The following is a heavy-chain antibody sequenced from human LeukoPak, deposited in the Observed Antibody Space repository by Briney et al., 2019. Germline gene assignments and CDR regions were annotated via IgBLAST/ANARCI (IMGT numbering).Heavy chain of an antibody. D-gene: IGHD1-7*01. CDR2: IIPIFGTA. Sequence: SVKVSCKASGGTFSSYAISWVRQAPGQGLEWMGGIIPIFGTANYAQKFQGRVTITADKSTSTAYMELSSLRSEDAAVYYCARADNWNYNYFDYWGQGTLVTVSS. CDR3: ARADNWNYNYFDY. J-gene: IGHJ4*02. V-gene: IGHV1-69*06. CDR1: GGTFSSYA.